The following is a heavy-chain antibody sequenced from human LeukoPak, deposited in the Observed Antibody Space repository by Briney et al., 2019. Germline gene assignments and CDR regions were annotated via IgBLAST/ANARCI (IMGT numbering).Heavy chain of an antibody. V-gene: IGHV3-23*01. J-gene: IGHJ4*02. CDR2: IGGSGVNT. D-gene: IGHD3-16*01. CDR1: GFTFSSYA. Sequence: GGSLRLSCAASGFTFSSYAMSWVRQAPGKGLGWVSTIGGSGVNTYYADSVKGRFTISRDNSKNTLYLQMNSLRAEDTAVYYCAKAGDSSQGYFDYWGQGTLVTVSS. CDR3: AKAGDSSQGYFDY.